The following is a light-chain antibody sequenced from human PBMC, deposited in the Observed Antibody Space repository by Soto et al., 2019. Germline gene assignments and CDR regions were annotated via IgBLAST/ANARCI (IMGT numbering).Light chain of an antibody. CDR3: QQYGSSLFT. CDR2: GTS. Sequence: EIVLTQSPGTLSLSPGERATLSCRASQSVSSKYLAWYQQKPGQAPRALIYGTSIRASGVPERFSGGGSGTDFTLTITRLEPEDFAVYYCQQYGSSLFTFGPGTKVDFK. V-gene: IGKV3-20*01. CDR1: QSVSSKY. J-gene: IGKJ3*01.